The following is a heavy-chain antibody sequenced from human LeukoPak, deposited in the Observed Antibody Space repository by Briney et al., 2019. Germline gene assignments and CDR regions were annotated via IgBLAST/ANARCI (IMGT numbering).Heavy chain of an antibody. J-gene: IGHJ3*02. CDR1: GFTFSSYS. CDR2: ISSSSSTI. Sequence: GGSLRLSCAASGFTFSSYSMNWVRQAPGKGLEWVSYISSSSSTIYYADSVKGRFTISRDNAKNSLYLQMNSLRAEDTAVYYCAREGYSSSETVAFDIWGQGTMVTVSS. CDR3: AREGYSSSETVAFDI. V-gene: IGHV3-48*01. D-gene: IGHD6-6*01.